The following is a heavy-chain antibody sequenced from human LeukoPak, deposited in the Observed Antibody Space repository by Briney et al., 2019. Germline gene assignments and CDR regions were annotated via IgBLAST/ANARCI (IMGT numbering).Heavy chain of an antibody. Sequence: PSETLSLTCAVYGGSFSDYYWSWIRQPPGKGLEWIGEINHSGSTNYNQSLKSRVTMSVDTSKNQFSLRLTSVTAADTAVYYCARTGYFYSYMDVWGKGTTVTVSS. J-gene: IGHJ6*03. V-gene: IGHV4-34*01. CDR3: ARTGYFYSYMDV. CDR1: GGSFSDYY. CDR2: INHSGST.